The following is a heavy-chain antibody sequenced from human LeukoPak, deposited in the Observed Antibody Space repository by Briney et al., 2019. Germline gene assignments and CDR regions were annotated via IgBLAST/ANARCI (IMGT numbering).Heavy chain of an antibody. CDR1: GGSISSSSYY. CDR3: ARRWAYYFDY. V-gene: IGHV4-39*01. Sequence: SETLSLTCTVSGGSISSSSYYWGWIRQPPGKGLEWIGSIYYSGSTYYNPSLKSRVTISVDTSKNQSSLKLSSVTAADTAVYYCARRWAYYFDYWGQGTLVTVSS. D-gene: IGHD6-13*01. J-gene: IGHJ4*02. CDR2: IYYSGST.